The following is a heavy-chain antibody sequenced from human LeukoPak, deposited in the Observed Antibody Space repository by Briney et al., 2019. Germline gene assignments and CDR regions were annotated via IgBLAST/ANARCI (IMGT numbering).Heavy chain of an antibody. CDR3: ALITMVRGPPEIDY. Sequence: ASVTVSCKASGYTFTGYYMHWVRQAPAPGREWMGRSNPNSGGTNYENKSHGRVTMTTDTSTSTAYMELSRLTADDTAVYYCALITMVRGPPEIDYWGQGTLVTVSS. J-gene: IGHJ4*02. CDR1: GYTFTGYY. D-gene: IGHD3-10*01. CDR2: SNPNSGGT. V-gene: IGHV1-2*06.